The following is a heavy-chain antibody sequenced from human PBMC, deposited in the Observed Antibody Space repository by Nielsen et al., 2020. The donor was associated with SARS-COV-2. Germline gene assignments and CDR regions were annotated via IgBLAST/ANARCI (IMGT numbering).Heavy chain of an antibody. Sequence: GESLKISCVASGFTFRNAWMTWVRQAPGKGLEWVGRIKAKTDSETTVYAAPVQGRFTISRDDSEMTLYLQMDSLEIEDTGVYYCTTGGVAAVGTYYYYYGMDVWGQGTTVAVSS. CDR2: IKAKTDSETT. CDR3: TTGGVAAVGTYYYYYGMDV. J-gene: IGHJ6*02. D-gene: IGHD6-13*01. CDR1: GFTFRNAW. V-gene: IGHV3-15*01.